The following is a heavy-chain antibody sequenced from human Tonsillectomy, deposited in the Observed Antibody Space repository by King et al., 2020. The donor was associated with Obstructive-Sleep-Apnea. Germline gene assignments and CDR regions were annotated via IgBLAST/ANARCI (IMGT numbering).Heavy chain of an antibody. CDR1: GGSISSGGYY. CDR3: ATHYYDSSGYSKVDY. CDR2: IYYSGST. J-gene: IGHJ4*02. V-gene: IGHV4-31*03. D-gene: IGHD3-22*01. Sequence: QLQESGPGLVKPSQTLSLTCTVSGGSISSGGYYWSWIRQPPGKGLEGVGYIYYSGSTSYNPSLKSRVTISVDTSKNQFSLKLSSVTAADTAVYYCATHYYDSSGYSKVDYWGQGTLVTVSS.